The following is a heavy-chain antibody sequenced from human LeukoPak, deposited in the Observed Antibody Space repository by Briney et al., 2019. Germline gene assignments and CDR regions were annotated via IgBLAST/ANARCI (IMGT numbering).Heavy chain of an antibody. CDR3: ARGSHSGDYDRLDY. V-gene: IGHV4-39*07. CDR2: IYYSGST. CDR1: GGSISSSSYY. J-gene: IGHJ4*02. D-gene: IGHD3-22*01. Sequence: SSETLSLTCTVSGGSISSSSYYWGWIRQPPGKGLEWIGSIYYSGSTNYNPSLKSRVTMSVDMSKNQFSLKLSSVTAADTAVYYCARGSHSGDYDRLDYWGQGTLVTVSS.